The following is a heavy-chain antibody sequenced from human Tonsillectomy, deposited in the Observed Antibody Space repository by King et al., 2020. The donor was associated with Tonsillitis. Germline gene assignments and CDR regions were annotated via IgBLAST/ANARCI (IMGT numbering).Heavy chain of an antibody. CDR2: ISGSGRST. J-gene: IGHJ4*02. D-gene: IGHD3-22*01. CDR3: AKVYDSSGSWRYFDY. V-gene: IGHV3-23*04. CDR1: GFTFSSHA. Sequence: VQLVESGGGLVQPGGSRRLSCAASGFTFSSHAMSWVRQAPGKGLEWVSAISGSGRSTYYADSVKGRFTISRDNSKNTLYLQMNSLRAEDTAVYYCAKVYDSSGSWRYFDYWGQGTLVTVSS.